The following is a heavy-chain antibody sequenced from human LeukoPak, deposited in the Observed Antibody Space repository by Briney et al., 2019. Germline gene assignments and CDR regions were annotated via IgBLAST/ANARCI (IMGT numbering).Heavy chain of an antibody. V-gene: IGHV1-18*01. J-gene: IGHJ4*02. Sequence: ASVKVSCKASGYTFTSYGISWVRQAPGQGLEWIGWISAYNGNTNYAQKLQGRVTMTTDTSTSTAYMELRSLRSDDTAVYYCARDLRDGSGSYLVSYWGQGTLVTVSS. CDR1: GYTFTSYG. CDR2: ISAYNGNT. D-gene: IGHD3-10*01. CDR3: ARDLRDGSGSYLVSY.